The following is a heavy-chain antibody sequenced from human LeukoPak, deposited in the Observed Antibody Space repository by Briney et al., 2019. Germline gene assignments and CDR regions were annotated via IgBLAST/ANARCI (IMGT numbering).Heavy chain of an antibody. Sequence: SETLSLTCTVSVGSISSGDYYWSWIRQPPGKGLEWIGYIYYGGSTYYNPSLKSRVTISVDTSKNQFSLKLSSVTAADTAVYYCARAVCSGGSCYWSYWGQGTLVTVSS. CDR2: IYYGGST. CDR1: VGSISSGDYY. V-gene: IGHV4-30-4*01. CDR3: ARAVCSGGSCYWSY. D-gene: IGHD2-15*01. J-gene: IGHJ4*02.